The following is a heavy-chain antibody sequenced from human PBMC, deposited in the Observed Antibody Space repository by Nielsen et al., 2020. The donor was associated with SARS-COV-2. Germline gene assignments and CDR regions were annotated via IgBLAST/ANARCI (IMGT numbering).Heavy chain of an antibody. D-gene: IGHD2-2*01. CDR1: GFTFSNSA. Sequence: SVKVSCKASGFTFSNSAVQWVRQARGQRLEWIGWIVVGSGNTDYAQKFQKRVTITRDMSTTTAYMELSSLTSADTAVYYCAAGVGGYHDSSRQHWGLGTLVTVSS. V-gene: IGHV1-58*01. CDR3: AAGVGGYHDSSRQH. J-gene: IGHJ1*01. CDR2: IVVGSGNT.